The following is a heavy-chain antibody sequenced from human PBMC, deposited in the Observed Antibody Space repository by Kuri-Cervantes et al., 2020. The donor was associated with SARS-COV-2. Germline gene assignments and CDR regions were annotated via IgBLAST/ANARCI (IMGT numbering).Heavy chain of an antibody. CDR3: ARAGDCGGDCFHFDY. V-gene: IGHV1-69*05. Sequence: SVKVSCKASGGTFSSYAISWVRQAPGQGLEWMGGIIPIFGTANYAQKFQGRVTITTDESTSTAYMELSRLRSEDTAVYYCARAGDCGGDCFHFDYWGQGTLVTVSS. CDR2: IIPIFGTA. D-gene: IGHD2-21*01. J-gene: IGHJ4*02. CDR1: GGTFSSYA.